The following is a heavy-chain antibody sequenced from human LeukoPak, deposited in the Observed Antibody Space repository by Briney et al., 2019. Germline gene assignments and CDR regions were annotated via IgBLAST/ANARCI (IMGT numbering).Heavy chain of an antibody. D-gene: IGHD4-17*01. J-gene: IGHJ4*02. CDR3: ARAYGDYGFPYYFDY. CDR2: IIPILGIA. CDR1: GGTFSSYA. Sequence: SVKVSCKASGGTFSSYAISWVRQAPGQGLEWMGRIIPILGIANYAQKFQGRVTITADKSTSTAYMELSSLRSEDTAVYYCARAYGDYGFPYYFDYWGQGTLVTVSS. V-gene: IGHV1-69*04.